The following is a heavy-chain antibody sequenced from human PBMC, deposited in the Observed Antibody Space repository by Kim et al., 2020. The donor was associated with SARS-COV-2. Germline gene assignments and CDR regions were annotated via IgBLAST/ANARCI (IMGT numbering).Heavy chain of an antibody. V-gene: IGHV3-33*01. Sequence: GGSLRLSCAESGFTFSSYGMHWVRQAPGKGLEWVAVIWYDGSNKYYADSVKGRFTISRDNSKNTLYLQMNSLRAEDTAVYYCARERVEMATIPLDYWGQGTLVTVSS. CDR1: GFTFSSYG. D-gene: IGHD5-12*01. J-gene: IGHJ4*02. CDR2: IWYDGSNK. CDR3: ARERVEMATIPLDY.